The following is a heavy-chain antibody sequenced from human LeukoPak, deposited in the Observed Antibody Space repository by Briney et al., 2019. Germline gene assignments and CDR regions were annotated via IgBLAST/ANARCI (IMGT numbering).Heavy chain of an antibody. Sequence: TSETLSLTCTVSGGSISSYYWSWIRQPPGKGLEWIGYIYYSGSTSYNPSLKSRVTISLDTSKNQFSPRLSSVTAADTAVYYCARSFDSSGYYYYGMDVWGQGTTVTVSS. D-gene: IGHD3-22*01. V-gene: IGHV4-59*01. CDR1: GGSISSYY. CDR2: IYYSGST. CDR3: ARSFDSSGYYYYGMDV. J-gene: IGHJ6*02.